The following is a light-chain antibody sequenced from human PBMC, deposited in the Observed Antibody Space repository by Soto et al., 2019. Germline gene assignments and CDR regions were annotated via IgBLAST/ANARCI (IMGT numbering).Light chain of an antibody. V-gene: IGLV2-14*03. CDR2: DVS. CDR1: SSDVGDYNY. CDR3: GSYTSSNTYV. J-gene: IGLJ1*01. Sequence: QSALTQPASVSGSPGQSITISCTGTSSDVGDYNYVSWYQQHPGKAPKLMIYDVSNRPSGVSNRFSGSKSGNTASLTISGLQAEEEADYYCGSYTSSNTYVFGTGTKLTVL.